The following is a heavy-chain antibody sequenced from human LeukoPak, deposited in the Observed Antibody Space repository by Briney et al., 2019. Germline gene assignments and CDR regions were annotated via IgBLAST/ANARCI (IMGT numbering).Heavy chain of an antibody. CDR3: TRELEHDFWSGQARLKRNWFDP. Sequence: SGTLSLTCTVSGGSISSSSYYWGCIGQPPGQGLEWIVSIYYSGSTYYNTYLKSRVTISVNTSKNQFSLKLSSVTAADTAVYYCTRELEHDFWSGQARLKRNWFDPWGQGTLVTVSS. V-gene: IGHV4-39*07. J-gene: IGHJ5*02. CDR1: GGSISSSSYY. CDR2: IYYSGST. D-gene: IGHD3-3*01.